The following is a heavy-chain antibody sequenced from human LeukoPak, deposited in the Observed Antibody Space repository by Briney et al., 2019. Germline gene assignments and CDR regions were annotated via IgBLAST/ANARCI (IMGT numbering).Heavy chain of an antibody. J-gene: IGHJ3*02. Sequence: PGGSLRLSCAASGFTFSSYGMHWVRQAPGKGLEWVAVVSYDGSNKYYADSVKGRFTISRDNSKNTLYLQMNSLRAEDTAVYYCARSGSSWYRTDAFDIWGQGTMVTVSS. CDR1: GFTFSSYG. D-gene: IGHD6-13*01. V-gene: IGHV3-30*03. CDR3: ARSGSSWYRTDAFDI. CDR2: VSYDGSNK.